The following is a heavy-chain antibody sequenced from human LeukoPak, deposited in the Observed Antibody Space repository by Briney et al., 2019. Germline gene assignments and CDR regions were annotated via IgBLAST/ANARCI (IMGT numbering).Heavy chain of an antibody. J-gene: IGHJ3*02. V-gene: IGHV3-33*01. D-gene: IGHD3-10*01. Sequence: GRSLRLSCAASGFTFSSYGMHWVRQAPGKGLEWVALIWYDGSNKYYADSVKGRFTISRDNSKNTLYLQMNSLRAEDTAVYYCARRFSDAFDIWGQGTMVTVSS. CDR2: IWYDGSNK. CDR3: ARRFSDAFDI. CDR1: GFTFSSYG.